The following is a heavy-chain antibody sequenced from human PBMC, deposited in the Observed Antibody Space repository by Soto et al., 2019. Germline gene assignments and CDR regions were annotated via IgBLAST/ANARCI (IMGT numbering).Heavy chain of an antibody. CDR1: GFTVSSNY. CDR2: MYSGGTT. J-gene: IGHJ4*02. Sequence: EVQLVESGGGLIKPGGSLRLSCAASGFTVSSNYMSWVRQAPGKGLEWVSVMYSGGTTYYADSVKGRCTSSRDNSKNTLYLEMDSRRAEDTSVYYCAREGDFAYFDYWGQGTLGTVSS. CDR3: AREGDFAYFDY. V-gene: IGHV3-53*01.